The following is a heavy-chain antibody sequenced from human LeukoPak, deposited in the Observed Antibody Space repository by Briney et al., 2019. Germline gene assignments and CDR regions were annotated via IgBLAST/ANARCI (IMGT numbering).Heavy chain of an antibody. V-gene: IGHV3-33*01. CDR3: ARAAYYRFDY. CDR2: IWYDGSNK. CDR1: GFTFSSYG. Sequence: GGSLRLSCAASGFTFSSYGMHWVRQAPGKGLEWVAVIWYDGSNKYYADSVKGRFTISRDNAENTLYLQMSSLRAEDTATYFCARAAYYRFDYWGQGTLVTVSS. J-gene: IGHJ4*02. D-gene: IGHD1-26*01.